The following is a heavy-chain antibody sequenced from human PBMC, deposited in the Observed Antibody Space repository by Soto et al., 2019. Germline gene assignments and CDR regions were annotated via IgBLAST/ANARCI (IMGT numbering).Heavy chain of an antibody. CDR2: ISTTSTVT. Sequence: GGSLRLSCAASGFTFSESLLSWIRQAPVPGLEWVSSISTTSTVTDYAASLKGRVTVSRDNSRNALFLQLNSLRDEDTAVYFCARGSVSRQHFYYGFDVWGQGTTVTVSS. V-gene: IGHV3-11*06. D-gene: IGHD4-17*01. CDR1: GFTFSESL. CDR3: ARGSVSRQHFYYGFDV. J-gene: IGHJ6*02.